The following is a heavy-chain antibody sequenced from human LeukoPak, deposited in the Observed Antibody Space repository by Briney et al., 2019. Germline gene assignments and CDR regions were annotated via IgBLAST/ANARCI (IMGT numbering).Heavy chain of an antibody. CDR1: GGSISSDGYY. CDR3: ARVRYSSGWYLADY. Sequence: SETLSLTCTVSGGSISSDGYYWSWIRQHPGKGLEWIGYIYYSGSTNYNPSHKSRITISVDTSKNQFSLKLSSVIAADTAVYYCARVRYSSGWYLADYWGQGTLVTVSS. J-gene: IGHJ4*02. V-gene: IGHV4-61*08. D-gene: IGHD6-19*01. CDR2: IYYSGST.